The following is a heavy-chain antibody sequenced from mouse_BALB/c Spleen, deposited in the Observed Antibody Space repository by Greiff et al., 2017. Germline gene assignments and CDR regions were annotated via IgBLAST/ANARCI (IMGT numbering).Heavy chain of an antibody. Sequence: VQLQQSGAELVKPGVSVKLSCKASGYNIKDTYMHWVKQRPEKGLEWIGRIDPANGNTTYDPKFKGKATITADTSSNTAYLQRSSLTAEDTAVYYCALYYYYSSSWFAYWGQGTLVTVSA. CDR1: GYNIKDTY. D-gene: IGHD1-1*01. J-gene: IGHJ3*01. CDR2: IDPANGNT. CDR3: ALYYYYSSSWFAY. V-gene: IGHV14-3*02.